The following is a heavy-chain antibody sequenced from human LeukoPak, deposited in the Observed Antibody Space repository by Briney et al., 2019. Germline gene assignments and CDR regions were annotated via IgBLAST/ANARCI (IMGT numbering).Heavy chain of an antibody. V-gene: IGHV1-2*06. CDR2: INPCSGDT. D-gene: IGHD6-13*01. CDR3: ARDQGSLTRSWYTGY. Sequence: ASVKVSCKASGYTFTGYHIHWVRQAPGQGLELMGRINPCSGDTNFAQKFQGRVTMTRGTSITTAYMDLSSLTPDDTAVYFCARDQGSLTRSWYTGYWGQGTQVTVSS. J-gene: IGHJ4*02. CDR1: GYTFTGYH.